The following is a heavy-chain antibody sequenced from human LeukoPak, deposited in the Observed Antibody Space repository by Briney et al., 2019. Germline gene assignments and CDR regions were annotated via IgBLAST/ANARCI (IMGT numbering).Heavy chain of an antibody. CDR1: GGSFSGYY. Sequence: WETLSLTCAVYGGSFSGYYWSWIRQPPGKGLEWIGEINHSGSTNYNPSLKSRVTISVDTSKNQFSLKLGYVTAADTGVYYLERGVAAANWFDPGGRGTVVTVSS. V-gene: IGHV4-34*01. D-gene: IGHD6-13*01. J-gene: IGHJ5*02. CDR3: ERGVAAANWFDP. CDR2: INHSGST.